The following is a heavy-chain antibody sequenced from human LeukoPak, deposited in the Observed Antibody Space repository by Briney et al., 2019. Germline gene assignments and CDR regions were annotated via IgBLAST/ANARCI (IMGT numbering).Heavy chain of an antibody. CDR3: ARGPLSIRFLEWLSEFDY. D-gene: IGHD3-3*01. CDR2: ISAYNGNT. V-gene: IGHV1-18*01. J-gene: IGHJ4*02. Sequence: GASVKVSCKASGYTLASDAIHWVRQAPGQGLEWMGWISAYNGNTNYAQKLQGRVTMTTDTSTSTAHMELRSLRSDDTAVYYCARGPLSIRFLEWLSEFDYWGQGTLVTVSS. CDR1: GYTLASDA.